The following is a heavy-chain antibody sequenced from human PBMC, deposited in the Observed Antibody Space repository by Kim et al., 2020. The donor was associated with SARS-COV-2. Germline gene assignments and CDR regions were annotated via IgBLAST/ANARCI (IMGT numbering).Heavy chain of an antibody. CDR1: GSNFKSYE. Sequence: GGSLRLSCAASGSNFKSYEMMWVRQAPGGGLEWISYISVSGKTIYYADSVRGRFTISRDNAKNSVYLQMGSLRAEDTAIYYCAGDLGAGAGTYFDDWGQG. D-gene: IGHD3-16*01. CDR2: ISVSGKTI. CDR3: AGDLGAGAGTYFDD. V-gene: IGHV3-48*03. J-gene: IGHJ4*01.